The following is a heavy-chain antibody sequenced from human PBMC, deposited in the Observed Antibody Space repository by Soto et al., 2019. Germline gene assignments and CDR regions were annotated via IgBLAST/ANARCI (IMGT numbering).Heavy chain of an antibody. CDR3: AGNYYDSSGYHDY. V-gene: IGHV3-30-3*01. CDR2: ISYDGSNK. CDR1: GFTFSSYA. J-gene: IGHJ4*02. Sequence: AGSLRLSCAASGFTFSSYAMHWVRQAPGKGLEWVAVISYDGSNKYYADSVKGRFTISRDNSKNTLYLQMNSLRAEDTAVYYCAGNYYDSSGYHDYWGQGTLVTVSS. D-gene: IGHD3-22*01.